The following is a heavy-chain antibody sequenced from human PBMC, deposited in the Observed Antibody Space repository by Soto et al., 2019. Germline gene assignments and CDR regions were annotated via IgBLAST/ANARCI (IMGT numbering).Heavy chain of an antibody. V-gene: IGHV3-33*01. CDR3: AREGWHDSSGPDALDI. CDR2: IWYDGSNK. D-gene: IGHD3-22*01. CDR1: GFTFSSYG. J-gene: IGHJ3*02. Sequence: PGGSLRLSCAASGFTFSSYGMHWVRQAPGKGLEWVAVIWYDGSNKYYADSVKGRFTISRDNSKNTLYLQMNSLRAEDTAVYYCAREGWHDSSGPDALDIWGQGTMVTVSS.